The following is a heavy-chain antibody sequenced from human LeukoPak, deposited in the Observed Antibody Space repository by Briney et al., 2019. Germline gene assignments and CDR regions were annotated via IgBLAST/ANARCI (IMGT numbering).Heavy chain of an antibody. Sequence: ASVKVSCKASGYTFTSYDVNWVRQATGQGLEGMGWMNPISGDTGYALKFQGRVTMSRNTSISTAYMELGSLRSEDTAVYYCARVPRRGERFDPWGQGTLVTVSS. CDR3: ARVPRRGERFDP. V-gene: IGHV1-8*01. D-gene: IGHD3-10*01. J-gene: IGHJ5*02. CDR1: GYTFTSYD. CDR2: MNPISGDT.